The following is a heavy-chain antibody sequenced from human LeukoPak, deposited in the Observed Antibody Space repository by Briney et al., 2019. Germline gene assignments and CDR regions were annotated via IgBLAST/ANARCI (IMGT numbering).Heavy chain of an antibody. V-gene: IGHV1-2*02. CDR1: GYTFTDNY. CDR3: ARGASGYDRYYFDN. J-gene: IGHJ4*02. D-gene: IGHD3-22*01. CDR2: INPNSGGG. Sequence: ASVKVSCKASGYTFTDNYMHWVRQAPGQGLEWMGWINPNSGGGNYPPRFQGRVTMTRDTSISMVYIELISLRSDDTAVYYCARGASGYDRYYFDNWGQGTLVTVSS.